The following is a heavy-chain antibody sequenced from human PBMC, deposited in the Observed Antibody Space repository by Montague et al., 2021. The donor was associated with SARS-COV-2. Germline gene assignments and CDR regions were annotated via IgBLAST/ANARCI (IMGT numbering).Heavy chain of an antibody. CDR3: AREVRYYYDSSGPGAFDI. J-gene: IGHJ3*02. V-gene: IGHV4-59*01. D-gene: IGHD3-22*01. Sequence: SETLSLTCTVSGGSISSYYCSCIRQPPGKGLEWIGYIYYSGSTNXNPSLKSRVTISVDTSKNQFSLKLSSVTAADTAVYYCAREVRYYYDSSGPGAFDIWGQGTMVTVSS. CDR1: GGSISSYY. CDR2: IYYSGST.